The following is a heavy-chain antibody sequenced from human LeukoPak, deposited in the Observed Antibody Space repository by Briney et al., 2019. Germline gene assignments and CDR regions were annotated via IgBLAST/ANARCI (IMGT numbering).Heavy chain of an antibody. J-gene: IGHJ4*02. CDR2: IYYSGST. CDR1: GGSISSSSYY. D-gene: IGHD3-10*01. V-gene: IGHV4-39*07. Sequence: SETLSLTCTVSGGSISSSSYYWGWIRQPPGKGLEWIGSIYYSGSTYYNPSLKSRVTISVDTSKNQFSLKLSSVTAADTAVYYCARDQGEVDYWGQGTLVTVSS. CDR3: ARDQGEVDY.